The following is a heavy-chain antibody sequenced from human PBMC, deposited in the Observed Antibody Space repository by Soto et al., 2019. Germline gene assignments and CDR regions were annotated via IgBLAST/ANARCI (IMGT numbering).Heavy chain of an antibody. D-gene: IGHD3-10*02. V-gene: IGHV2-5*02. CDR1: GFSLTTVGMG. J-gene: IGHJ3*02. Sequence: SGPTLVNPTQTLTLTCTFSGFSLTTVGMGVGWIRQPPGKALDWLGIIYWDDDKRYSPSLNGRVTFIKDTSKNQVVLTMTNVDPVDTGTYYCAHRNSRMFAFDIWGQGTPVTVSS. CDR2: IYWDDDK. CDR3: AHRNSRMFAFDI.